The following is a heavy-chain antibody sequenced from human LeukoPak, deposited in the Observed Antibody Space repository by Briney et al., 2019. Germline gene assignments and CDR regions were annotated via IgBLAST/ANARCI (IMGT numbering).Heavy chain of an antibody. CDR2: ISSSSSYI. J-gene: IGHJ6*03. CDR3: AREVGSYSYYYYYMDV. Sequence: PGGFLRLSCAASGFTFSSYSMNWVRQAPGKGLEWVSSISSSSSYIYYADSVKGRFTISRDNAKNSLYLQMNSLRAEDTAVYYCAREVGSYSYYYYYMDVWGKGTTVTVSS. CDR1: GFTFSSYS. V-gene: IGHV3-21*01. D-gene: IGHD1-26*01.